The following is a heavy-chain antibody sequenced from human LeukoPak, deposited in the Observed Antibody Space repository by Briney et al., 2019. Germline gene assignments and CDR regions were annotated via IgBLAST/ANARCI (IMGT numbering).Heavy chain of an antibody. CDR1: GYSFSNYW. CDR2: IYPGDSDA. J-gene: IGHJ4*02. Sequence: GESLKISCKGSGYSFSNYWIGWVRQMPGKGLEWMGIIYPGDSDARYSPSFQGQVTISVDESISTAYLQWSSLKASDTAMYYCARLRYSSSPPDYWGQGALVTVSS. CDR3: ARLRYSSSPPDY. V-gene: IGHV5-51*01. D-gene: IGHD6-13*01.